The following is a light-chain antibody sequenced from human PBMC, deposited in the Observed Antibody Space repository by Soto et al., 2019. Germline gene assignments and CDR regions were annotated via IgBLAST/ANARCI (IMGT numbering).Light chain of an antibody. CDR1: SSDVGGYDY. CDR3: NSYSTSSTPLV. CDR2: DVN. J-gene: IGLJ2*01. V-gene: IGLV2-14*03. Sequence: QSALTQPASVSGSPGQSITISCTGTSSDVGGYDYVSWYQQHPGKAPRLMIYDVNNRPSGVSNRFSGSKSGNTASLTISGLQAEDEADYYSNSYSTSSTPLVFGGGTKLTVL.